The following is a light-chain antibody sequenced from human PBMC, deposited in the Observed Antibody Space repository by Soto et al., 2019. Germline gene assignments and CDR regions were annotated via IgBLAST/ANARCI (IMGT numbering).Light chain of an antibody. CDR3: SSYTASRTLI. Sequence: QSVLTQPASVSGSPGQSITIPCTGTSSDIGGYNYVAWYQQHPGKVPKLMIYEVTDRPSGVSNRFSGSKSGNTASLTISGLQADDEADYYCSSYTASRTLIFGTGTKLTVL. CDR1: SSDIGGYNY. V-gene: IGLV2-14*01. CDR2: EVT. J-gene: IGLJ1*01.